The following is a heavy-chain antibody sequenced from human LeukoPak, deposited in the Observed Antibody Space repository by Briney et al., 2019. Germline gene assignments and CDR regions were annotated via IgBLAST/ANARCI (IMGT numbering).Heavy chain of an antibody. J-gene: IGHJ6*02. CDR1: EYTLTELS. CDR2: FDPEDGET. CDR3: ATGIAAVYGMDV. Sequence: ASVKVSCKVSEYTLTELSMHWVRQAPGKGLEWMGGFDPEDGETIYAQKFQGRVTMTEDTSTDTAYMELSSLRSEDTAVYYCATGIAAVYGMDVWGQGTMVTVSS. D-gene: IGHD6-6*01. V-gene: IGHV1-24*01.